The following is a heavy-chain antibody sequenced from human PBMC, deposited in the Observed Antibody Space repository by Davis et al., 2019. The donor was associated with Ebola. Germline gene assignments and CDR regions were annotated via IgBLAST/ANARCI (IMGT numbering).Heavy chain of an antibody. CDR3: ARGEVAVAGFLYYYYGMDV. CDR1: GGSFSGYY. CDR2: INHSGST. Sequence: SETLSLTCAVYGGSFSGYYWSWIRQPPGKGLEWIGEINHSGSTNYNPSLKSRVTISVDTSKNQFSLKLSSVTAADTAVYYCARGEVAVAGFLYYYYGMDVWGQGTTVTVSS. V-gene: IGHV4-34*01. D-gene: IGHD6-19*01. J-gene: IGHJ6*02.